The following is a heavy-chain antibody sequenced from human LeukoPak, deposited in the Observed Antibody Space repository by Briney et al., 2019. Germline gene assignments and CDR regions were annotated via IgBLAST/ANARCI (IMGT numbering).Heavy chain of an antibody. J-gene: IGHJ4*02. V-gene: IGHV4-34*01. Sequence: SDTLSLTCAVYGGSFSDYYWTWIRQAPGKGLEWIGEINRGDYNPSLRSRVTISVDTSKNQFSLKLTSVTAADTGVYYCARGSSHFDKWGQGTLVTVSS. CDR3: ARGSSHFDK. CDR1: GGSFSDYY. CDR2: INRG.